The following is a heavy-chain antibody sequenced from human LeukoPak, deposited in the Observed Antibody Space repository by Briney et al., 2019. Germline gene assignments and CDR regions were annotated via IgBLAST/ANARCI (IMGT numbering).Heavy chain of an antibody. CDR2: INWNGGST. CDR3: ARPARGSRPVY. D-gene: IGHD2-15*01. CDR1: GFTFVDYG. V-gene: IGHV3-20*04. Sequence: PGGALRLSCAASGFTFVDYGMSWVRQAPGKGVEWVSVINWNGGSTGYADSVKGRFTISRDNAKNSLYLQMNSLRAEDTAFYYCARPARGSRPVYWGQGTLVTVSS. J-gene: IGHJ4*02.